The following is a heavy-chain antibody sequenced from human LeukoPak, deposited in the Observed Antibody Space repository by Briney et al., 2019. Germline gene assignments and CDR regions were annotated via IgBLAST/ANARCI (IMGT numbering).Heavy chain of an antibody. D-gene: IGHD6-19*01. CDR3: ARVSSGWYDQAYNWFDP. Sequence: SETLSLTCTVSGGSISSYYWSWIRQPPGKGLEWIGYIYYSGSTNYNPSLQSRVTISVDTSKHQFSLKLSSVTAADTAVYYCARVSSGWYDQAYNWFDPWGQGTLVTVSS. CDR2: IYYSGST. V-gene: IGHV4-59*01. CDR1: GGSISSYY. J-gene: IGHJ5*02.